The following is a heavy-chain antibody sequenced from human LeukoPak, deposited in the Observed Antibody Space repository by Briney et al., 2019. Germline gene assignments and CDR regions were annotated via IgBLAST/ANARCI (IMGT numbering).Heavy chain of an antibody. V-gene: IGHV3-21*01. J-gene: IGHJ4*02. CDR3: ARGYCSGGSCYDY. D-gene: IGHD2-15*01. CDR2: ISSSSSYI. CDR1: GFTFSSYS. Sequence: GGSLRLSCAASGFTFSSYSMNWVRQAPGKGLEWVSSISSSSSYIYYADSVKGRFTISRDNAKNSLYLQMNSLRAEDTAVYHCARGYCSGGSCYDYWGQGTLVTVSS.